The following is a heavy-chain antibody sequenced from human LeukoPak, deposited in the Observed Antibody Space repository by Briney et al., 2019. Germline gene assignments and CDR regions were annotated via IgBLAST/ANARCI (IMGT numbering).Heavy chain of an antibody. CDR3: TARYCRSTSCYGEYFQR. CDR1: GFTFSSYA. D-gene: IGHD2-2*01. Sequence: GGSLRLSCAASGFTFSSYAMSWVRQAPGRGLEWVSANSGSGGSTYYADSVKGRFTISRDNSKNTLYLQMNSLRAEDTAVYYCTARYCRSTSCYGEYFQRWGQGTLVTVSS. V-gene: IGHV3-23*01. J-gene: IGHJ1*01. CDR2: NSGSGGST.